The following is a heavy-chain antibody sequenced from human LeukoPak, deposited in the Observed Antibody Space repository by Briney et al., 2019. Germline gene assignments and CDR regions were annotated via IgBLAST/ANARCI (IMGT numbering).Heavy chain of an antibody. CDR2: INPSGGST. CDR1: GYTFTSYD. Sequence: ASVKVSCKASGYTFTSYDINWVRQAPGQGLEWMGIINPSGGSTSYAQKFQGRVTMTRDTSTSTVYMELSSLRSEDTAVYYCARDPQLLYEYSSYNWFDPWGQGTLVTVSS. J-gene: IGHJ5*02. V-gene: IGHV1-46*01. CDR3: ARDPQLLYEYSSYNWFDP. D-gene: IGHD6-6*01.